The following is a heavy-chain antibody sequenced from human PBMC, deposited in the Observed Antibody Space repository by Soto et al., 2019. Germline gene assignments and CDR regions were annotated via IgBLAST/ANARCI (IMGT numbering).Heavy chain of an antibody. CDR1: ESTLSELS. CDR2: LDPEDGET. Sequence: GASVKVSCKVSESTLSELSMHWVRQAPGKGLEWMGGLDPEDGETIYAQKLQGRVTMTEDTSTDTAYMELSSLRSEDTAVYYCTTHKRWLTGYYRFLAAFYIWGQGTMVTVSS. J-gene: IGHJ3*02. CDR3: TTHKRWLTGYYRFLAAFYI. V-gene: IGHV1-24*01. D-gene: IGHD3-9*01.